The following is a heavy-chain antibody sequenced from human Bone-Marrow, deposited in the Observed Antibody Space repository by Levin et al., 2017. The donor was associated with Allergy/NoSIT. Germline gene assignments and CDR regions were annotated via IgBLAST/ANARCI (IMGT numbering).Heavy chain of an antibody. J-gene: IGHJ1*01. D-gene: IGHD6-13*01. CDR1: GFTSAYFA. V-gene: IGHV3-23*01. CDR2: IMGSGSET. Sequence: PGGSLRLSCAASGFTSAYFAMSWVRHTPEKGLEWVSSIMGSGSETYYADSVRGRFTIFRDESRNTLYLQMNNLSADDTALYYCAKTEQQLVQGTFEHWGQGTLVTVSS. CDR3: AKTEQQLVQGTFEH.